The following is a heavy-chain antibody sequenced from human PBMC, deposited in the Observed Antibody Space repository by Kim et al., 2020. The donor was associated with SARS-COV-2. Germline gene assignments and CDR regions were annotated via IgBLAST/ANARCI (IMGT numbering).Heavy chain of an antibody. CDR2: ISWNSDSI. Sequence: GGSLRLSCAASGFTFGDYAMHWVRQAPGKGLEWVSGISWNSDSIGYADSVKGRFTISRDNAKNSLYLQMNSLRAEDTALYYCAKDPRYYDSSGYFDYWGQGTLVTVSS. J-gene: IGHJ4*02. D-gene: IGHD3-22*01. CDR3: AKDPRYYDSSGYFDY. V-gene: IGHV3-9*01. CDR1: GFTFGDYA.